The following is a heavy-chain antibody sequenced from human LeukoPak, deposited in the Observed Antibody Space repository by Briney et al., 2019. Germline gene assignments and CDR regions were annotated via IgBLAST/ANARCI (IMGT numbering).Heavy chain of an antibody. V-gene: IGHV4-4*07. CDR2: IDTSGST. CDR1: GGSISSYY. D-gene: IGHD3-10*01. CDR3: ARGSNGSGSYRYYYYYYMDV. J-gene: IGHJ6*03. Sequence: SETLSLTCTVSGGSISSYYWSWIRPPAGKGLEWSGRIDTSGSTNYNPSLKSRVTISVDTSKNQFSLKLSSVTAADTAVYYCARGSNGSGSYRYYYYYYMDVWGKGTTVTVSS.